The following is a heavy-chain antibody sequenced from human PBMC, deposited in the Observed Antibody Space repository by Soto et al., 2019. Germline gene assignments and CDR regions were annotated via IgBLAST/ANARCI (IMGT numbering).Heavy chain of an antibody. CDR2: IYYSGSN. J-gene: IGHJ6*02. D-gene: IGHD3-10*01. CDR1: GGSISSGGYY. CDR3: ARDHLAYGSGSYYGMDV. V-gene: IGHV4-31*03. Sequence: QVQLQESGPGLVKPSQTLSLTCTVSGGSISSGGYYWSWIRQHPGKGLEWIGYIYYSGSNYYNPSLMSRITIAVDTSKTQFSLKLSSVTAADTAVYYCARDHLAYGSGSYYGMDVWGQGTTVTVSS.